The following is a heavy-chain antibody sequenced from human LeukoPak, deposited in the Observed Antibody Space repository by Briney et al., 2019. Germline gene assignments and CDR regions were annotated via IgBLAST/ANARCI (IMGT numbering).Heavy chain of an antibody. CDR1: GFTFSSYS. CDR2: ISSSSSYI. CDR3: ARDLVPYYYYMDV. V-gene: IGHV3-21*01. J-gene: IGHJ6*03. D-gene: IGHD2-8*02. Sequence: SGGSLRLSCAASGFTFSSYSMDWVRQAPGKGLEWVSSISSSSSYIYYADSVKGRFTISRDNAKNSLYLQMNSLRAEDTAVYYCARDLVPYYYYMDVWGKGTTVTISS.